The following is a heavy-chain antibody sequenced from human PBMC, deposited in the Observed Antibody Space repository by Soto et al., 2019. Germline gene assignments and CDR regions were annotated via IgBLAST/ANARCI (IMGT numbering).Heavy chain of an antibody. Sequence: ASVKVSCKASGYTFTSYGISWVRQAPGQGLEWMGWISAYNGNTNYAQKLQGRVTMTTDTSTSTAYMELRSLRSDDTAVYYCARDPKTAVTRYYYYSGMDVWGQGTTVTVSS. CDR1: GYTFTSYG. CDR2: ISAYNGNT. V-gene: IGHV1-18*01. D-gene: IGHD4-17*01. CDR3: ARDPKTAVTRYYYYSGMDV. J-gene: IGHJ6*02.